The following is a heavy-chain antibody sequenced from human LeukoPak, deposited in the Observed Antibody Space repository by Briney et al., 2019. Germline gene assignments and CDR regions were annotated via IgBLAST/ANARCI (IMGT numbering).Heavy chain of an antibody. V-gene: IGHV3-23*01. CDR3: ARGKGIINGVVTAMDV. D-gene: IGHD5-18*01. Sequence: SGGSLRLSCTASGFTFSSYAMNWVRQAPGKGLEWVSGIGAGGTFTYYADSVKGRFTIFRDNSRNTLCLQMNSLRAEDTAVYFCARGKGIINGVVTAMDVWGQGTTVTVSS. CDR1: GFTFSSYA. CDR2: IGAGGTFT. J-gene: IGHJ6*02.